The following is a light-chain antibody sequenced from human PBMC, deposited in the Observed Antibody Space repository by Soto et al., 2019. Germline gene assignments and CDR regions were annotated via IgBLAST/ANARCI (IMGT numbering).Light chain of an antibody. CDR1: QIFLYSSNNKNY. V-gene: IGKV4-1*01. J-gene: IGKJ5*01. CDR2: WAS. Sequence: DIVMTQSPDSLGVSLGDSATINCNSSQIFLYSSNNKNYLAWYQQKPGQPPKLLIYWASTRESGVPDRFSGSGSGTDFTLTISSLQAEDVAVYYCQQYHSDPITFGQGTRLEIK. CDR3: QQYHSDPIT.